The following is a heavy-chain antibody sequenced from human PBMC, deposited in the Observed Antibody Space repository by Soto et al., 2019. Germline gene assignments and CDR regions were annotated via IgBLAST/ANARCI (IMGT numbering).Heavy chain of an antibody. CDR2: IWYDGSNK. D-gene: IGHD5-12*01. CDR3: AGWLTHTYYYYGMDV. CDR1: GFTFSSYG. V-gene: IGHV3-33*01. J-gene: IGHJ6*02. Sequence: PGGSLRLSCAASGFTFSSYGMHWVRQAPGKGPEWVAVIWYDGSNKYYADSVKGRFTISRDNSKNTLYLQMNSLRAEDTAVYYCAGWLTHTYYYYGMDVLGQGTTVTGSS.